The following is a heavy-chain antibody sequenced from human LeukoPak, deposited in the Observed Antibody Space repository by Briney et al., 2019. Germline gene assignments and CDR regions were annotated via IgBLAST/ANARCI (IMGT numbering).Heavy chain of an antibody. Sequence: PSETLCLTCSVSGGSISSSTYYWGWIRQPPGKGLEWIGNIYNSGSTYYNPSLKSRVTMSVDTSKNQFSLKLSSVTAADTAVYYCARGVFYYDTSGRGYYFDYWGQGTLVTVSS. D-gene: IGHD3-22*01. CDR2: IYNSGST. CDR3: ARGVFYYDTSGRGYYFDY. J-gene: IGHJ4*02. V-gene: IGHV4-39*07. CDR1: GGSISSSTYY.